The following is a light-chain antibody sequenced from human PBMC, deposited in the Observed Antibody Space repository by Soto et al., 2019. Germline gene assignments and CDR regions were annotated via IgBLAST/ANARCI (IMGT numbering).Light chain of an antibody. CDR2: DAF. V-gene: IGKV3-11*01. CDR1: QSVSSY. Sequence: EIVLTQSPATLSLSPGERATLSCRASQSVSSYLAWYQQKPGQAPRLLIYDAFNRATGIPARISGSGSGTDFTLTISSPEPEDFAVYYCQQRSNWPITFGQGTRLEIK. CDR3: QQRSNWPIT. J-gene: IGKJ5*01.